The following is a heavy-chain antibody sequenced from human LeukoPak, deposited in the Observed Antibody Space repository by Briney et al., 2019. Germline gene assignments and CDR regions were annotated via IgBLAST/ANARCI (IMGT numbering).Heavy chain of an antibody. Sequence: GGSLRLSCATSGFTFRNYWMSWVRQAPGKGLQWVANIKQDGSQKYYVDSVKGRFTIPRDNAKNSLFLQMDSLRVEDTAVYYCAKVIAARPAWGQGILVTVSS. J-gene: IGHJ5*02. CDR1: GFTFRNYW. V-gene: IGHV3-7*05. CDR3: AKVIAARPA. D-gene: IGHD6-6*01. CDR2: IKQDGSQK.